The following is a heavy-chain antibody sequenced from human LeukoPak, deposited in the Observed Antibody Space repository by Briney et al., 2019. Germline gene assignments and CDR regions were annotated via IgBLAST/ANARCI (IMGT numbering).Heavy chain of an antibody. V-gene: IGHV3-48*04. J-gene: IGHJ4*02. D-gene: IGHD1-14*01. Sequence: PGGSLRLSCAASGFTFSSYSMNWVRQAPGKGLEWVSYISSSSTIYYADSVKGRFTISRDNAKNSLYLQMNSLRAEDTAVYYCASGAYNNRTYYFDYWGQGALVTVTS. CDR3: ASGAYNNRTYYFDY. CDR2: ISSSSTI. CDR1: GFTFSSYS.